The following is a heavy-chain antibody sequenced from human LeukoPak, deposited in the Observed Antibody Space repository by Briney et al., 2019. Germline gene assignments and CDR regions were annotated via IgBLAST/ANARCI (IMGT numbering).Heavy chain of an antibody. CDR3: ARDSRDYSSSWYSHYYGMDV. CDR1: GFTFSSYS. Sequence: TGGSLRLSCAASGFTFSSYSMNWVRQAPGKGLEWVSSISSSSSYIYYADSVKGRFTISRDNAKNSLYLQMNSLRAEDTAVYYCARDSRDYSSSWYSHYYGMDVWGQGTTVTVSS. J-gene: IGHJ6*02. D-gene: IGHD6-13*01. V-gene: IGHV3-21*01. CDR2: ISSSSSYI.